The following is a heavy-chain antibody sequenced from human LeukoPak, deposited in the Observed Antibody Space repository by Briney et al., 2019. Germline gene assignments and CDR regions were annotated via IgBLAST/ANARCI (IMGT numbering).Heavy chain of an antibody. CDR3: ARDLGDYYDSSGYLS. D-gene: IGHD3-22*01. J-gene: IGHJ5*02. Sequence: GGSLRLSCAASGFTFSSYGMHWVRQAPGKGLEWVAVIWYDGSNKYYADSVKGRFTISRDNSKNTLYLQMNSLRAEDTAVYYCARDLGDYYDSSGYLSWGRGTLVTVSS. CDR1: GFTFSSYG. V-gene: IGHV3-33*01. CDR2: IWYDGSNK.